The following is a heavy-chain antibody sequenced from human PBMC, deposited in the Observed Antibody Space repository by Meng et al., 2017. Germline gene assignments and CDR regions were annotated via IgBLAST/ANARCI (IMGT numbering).Heavy chain of an antibody. CDR2: IYHSGST. V-gene: IGHV4-4*02. CDR1: GGSISRCNW. Sequence: VRLPVSGPGLVEASGTLSLTCAVSGGSISRCNWWSRVRQPPGKWLEWIGEIYHSGSTNYNPSLKSRVTISVDKSKNQFSLKLSSVTAADTAVYYCARGRYSSGWDRFDYWGQGTLVTVSS. J-gene: IGHJ4*02. D-gene: IGHD6-19*01. CDR3: ARGRYSSGWDRFDY.